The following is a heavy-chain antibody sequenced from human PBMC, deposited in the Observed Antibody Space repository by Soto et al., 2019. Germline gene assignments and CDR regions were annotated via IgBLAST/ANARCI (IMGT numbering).Heavy chain of an antibody. Sequence: SETLSLTCTVSGGSISSYYWSWIRQPAGKGLEWIGRIYTSGSTNYNPSLKSRVTMSVDTSKNQFSLKLSSVTAADTAVYYCARAGTYYDFCSGYSRFDHWGQGTLVTVSS. CDR3: ARAGTYYDFCSGYSRFDH. CDR2: IYTSGST. D-gene: IGHD3-3*01. J-gene: IGHJ5*02. CDR1: GGSISSYY. V-gene: IGHV4-4*07.